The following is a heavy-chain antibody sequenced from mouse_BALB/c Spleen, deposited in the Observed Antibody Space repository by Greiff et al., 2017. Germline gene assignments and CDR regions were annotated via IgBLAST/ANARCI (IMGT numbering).Heavy chain of an antibody. V-gene: IGHV5-6-3*01. J-gene: IGHJ4*01. CDR2: INSNGGST. CDR1: GFTFSSYG. CDR3: ARVGGNYVDAMDY. Sequence: EVKVEESGGGLVQPGGSLKLSCAASGFTFSSYGMSWVRQTPDKRLELVATINSNGGSTYYPDSVKGRFTISRDNAKNTLYLQMSSLKSEDTAMFYCARVGGNYVDAMDYWGQGTSVTVSS. D-gene: IGHD1-1*02.